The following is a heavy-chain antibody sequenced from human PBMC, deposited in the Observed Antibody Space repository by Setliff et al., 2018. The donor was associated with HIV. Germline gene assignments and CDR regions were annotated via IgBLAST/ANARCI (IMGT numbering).Heavy chain of an antibody. D-gene: IGHD5-18*01. V-gene: IGHV3-74*01. J-gene: IGHJ6*02. CDR2: IKPDGSST. CDR3: VRDDSYGTILYYYNGMDV. CDR1: GFTFSTYS. Sequence: GGSLRLSCAASGFTFSTYSMNWVRQAPGKGLVWVSRIKPDGSSTNYADSVKGRFTISRDNVKNTLYLQMNSLRAEDTGIYYCVRDDSYGTILYYYNGMDVWGQGTTVTVSS.